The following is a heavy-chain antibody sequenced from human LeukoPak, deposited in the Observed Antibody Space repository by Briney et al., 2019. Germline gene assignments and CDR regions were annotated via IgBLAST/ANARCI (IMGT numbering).Heavy chain of an antibody. D-gene: IGHD6-13*01. CDR3: ARGGSSWFSH. J-gene: IGHJ4*02. CDR1: GFTFSSYS. Sequence: GGSLRLSCAASGFTFSSYSMTWVRQAPGKGLEWISYIHDGGSPIYYADSVKGRFTVSRDNAKNSLYLQMSSLRAEDTAVYYCARGGSSWFSHWGQGTLVTVSS. V-gene: IGHV3-48*01. CDR2: IHDGGSPI.